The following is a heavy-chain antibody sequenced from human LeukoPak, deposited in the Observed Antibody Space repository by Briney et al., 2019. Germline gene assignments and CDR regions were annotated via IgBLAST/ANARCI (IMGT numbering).Heavy chain of an antibody. Sequence: PSETLSLTCTVSGGSISNYYCSWIRQPAGKGLEWIGRIYTSGSTNYNPSLKSRVTMSVDTSKNQFSLKLSSVTAADTAVYYCARVNSGYDALYYYYYMDVWGKGTTVTVSS. CDR3: ARVNSGYDALYYYYYMDV. V-gene: IGHV4-4*07. J-gene: IGHJ6*03. CDR1: GGSISNYY. D-gene: IGHD5-12*01. CDR2: IYTSGST.